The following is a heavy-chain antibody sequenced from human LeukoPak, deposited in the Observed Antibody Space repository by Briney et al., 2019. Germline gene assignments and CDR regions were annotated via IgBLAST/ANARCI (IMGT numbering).Heavy chain of an antibody. CDR2: IKGDGSDK. CDR3: ARDRGWYRLDY. CDR1: GFTFGSYC. V-gene: IGHV3-7*01. D-gene: IGHD6-19*01. J-gene: IGHJ4*02. Sequence: PGGSLRLSCTASGFTFGSYCMNWVRQAPGKGLEWVAIIKGDGSDKNYVESVKGRFTVSRDNAKNSLYLQMNSLRAEDTAVYYCARDRGWYRLDYWGQGTLVTVSS.